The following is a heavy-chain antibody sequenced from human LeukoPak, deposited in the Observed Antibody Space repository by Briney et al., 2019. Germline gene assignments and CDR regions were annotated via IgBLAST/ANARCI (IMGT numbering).Heavy chain of an antibody. CDR2: ISSDVTNT. CDR3: ARGHWGSALS. D-gene: IGHD7-27*01. V-gene: IGHV3-74*01. J-gene: IGHJ3*01. CDR1: GFTFSSSW. Sequence: GGSLRLSCAASGFTFSSSWLHWVRQAPGRGLVWVSRISSDVTNTAYGDSVKGRFTISRDNAKNTLYLQMNSLRVDDTGVYYCARGHWGSALSWGRGTMVTVSS.